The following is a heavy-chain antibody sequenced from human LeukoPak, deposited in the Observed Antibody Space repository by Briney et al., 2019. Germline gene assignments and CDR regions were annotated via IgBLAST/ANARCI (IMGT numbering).Heavy chain of an antibody. CDR1: GFTFSSYS. V-gene: IGHV3-21*01. Sequence: GGSLRLSCAASGFTFSSYSMNWVRQAPGKGLEWVSSISSSSSYIYYADSVKGRFIISRDNAKNSLYLQMNSLRAEDTAVYYCARVAVGAITFDYWGQGTLVTVSS. J-gene: IGHJ4*02. CDR2: ISSSSSYI. CDR3: ARVAVGAITFDY. D-gene: IGHD1-26*01.